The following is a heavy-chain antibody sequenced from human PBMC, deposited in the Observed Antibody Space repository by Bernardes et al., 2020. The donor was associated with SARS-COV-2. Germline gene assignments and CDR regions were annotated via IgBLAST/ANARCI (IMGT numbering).Heavy chain of an antibody. J-gene: IGHJ5*02. Sequence: SETLSLTCTVSGGSISSSSYYWGWIRQPPGKGLEWIGSIYYSGSTYYNPSLKSRVTISVDTSKNQFSLKLSSVTAADTAVYYCARHGCSSTSCYWRNWFDPWGQRTLVTVSS. CDR1: GGSISSSSYY. D-gene: IGHD2-2*01. CDR2: IYYSGST. V-gene: IGHV4-39*01. CDR3: ARHGCSSTSCYWRNWFDP.